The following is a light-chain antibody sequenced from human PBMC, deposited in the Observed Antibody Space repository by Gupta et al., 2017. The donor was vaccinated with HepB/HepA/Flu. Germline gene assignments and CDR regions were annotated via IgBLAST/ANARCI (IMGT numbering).Light chain of an antibody. CDR1: QSVNSN. Sequence: EIVMTQSPATLSVSPGERATLSCRASQSVNSNLAWYQQKPGQAPRLLIFGASTRDTGVPARFSGSGYGRDFTLTISSRQSEDFAVYYCQEYKNWPTWTFGQGTKVEIK. V-gene: IGKV3-15*01. CDR2: GAS. J-gene: IGKJ1*01. CDR3: QEYKNWPTWT.